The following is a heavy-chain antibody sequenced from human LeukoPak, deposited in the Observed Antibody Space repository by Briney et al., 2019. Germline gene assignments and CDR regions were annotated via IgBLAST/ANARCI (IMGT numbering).Heavy chain of an antibody. CDR2: IYSGGST. CDR3: ARDLNCGGDCYPLYGMDV. CDR1: GFTVSSNY. J-gene: IGHJ6*02. D-gene: IGHD2-21*02. Sequence: GTLRLSCAASGFTVSSNYMSWVRQAPGKGLKWVSVIYSGGSTYYADPVKGRLTISRDNSKNTLYLQMNSLRAEDTAVYYCARDLNCGGDCYPLYGMDVWGQGTTVTVSS. V-gene: IGHV3-53*01.